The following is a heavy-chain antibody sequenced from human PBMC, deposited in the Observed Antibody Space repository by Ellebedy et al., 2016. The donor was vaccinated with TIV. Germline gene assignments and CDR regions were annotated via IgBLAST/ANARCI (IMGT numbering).Heavy chain of an antibody. CDR1: GFTFSSYA. D-gene: IGHD2-15*01. CDR3: AKGRQLLLGAFDY. J-gene: IGHJ4*02. CDR2: ISGSGGST. V-gene: IGHV3-23*01. Sequence: GESLKISXAASGFTFSSYAMSWVRQAPGKGLEWVSAISGSGGSTYYADSVKGRFTISRDNSKNTLYLQMNSLRAEDTAVYYCAKGRQLLLGAFDYWGQGTLVTVSS.